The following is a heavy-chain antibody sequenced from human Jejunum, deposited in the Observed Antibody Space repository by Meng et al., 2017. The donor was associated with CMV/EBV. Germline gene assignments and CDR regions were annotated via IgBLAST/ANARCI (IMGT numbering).Heavy chain of an antibody. V-gene: IGHV7-4-1*02. D-gene: IGHD5-24*01. CDR1: GYTFTRYP. CDR2: INTNTGNP. J-gene: IGHJ4*02. CDR3: ARDSPLDGYSLLDY. Sequence: QGQLWQSGSELKKPGASVTVSCTASGYTFTRYPMNWVRQAPGQGLEWMGWINTNTGNPTYAQGFTGRFVFSLDTSVSTAYLQINSLRADDTAVYYCARDSPLDGYSLLDYWGQGTLVTVSS.